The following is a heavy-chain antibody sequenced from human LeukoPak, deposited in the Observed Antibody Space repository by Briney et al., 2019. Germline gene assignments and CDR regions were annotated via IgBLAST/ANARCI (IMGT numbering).Heavy chain of an antibody. CDR2: ISAYNGNT. Sequence: ASVKVSCKASGYTFTSYGISWVRQAPGQGLEWMGWISAYNGNTNYAQKLQGRVTMTTDTSTSTAYVELRSLISDDTAVYYCARDDDYVWGSYKSYSAVACDYWGQGTLVSVSS. CDR3: ARDDDYVWGSYKSYSAVACDY. D-gene: IGHD3-16*01. V-gene: IGHV1-18*01. J-gene: IGHJ4*02. CDR1: GYTFTSYG.